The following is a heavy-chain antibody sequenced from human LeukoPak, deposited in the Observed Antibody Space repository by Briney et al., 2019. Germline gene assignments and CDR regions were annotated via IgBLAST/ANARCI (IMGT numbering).Heavy chain of an antibody. V-gene: IGHV4-59*01. J-gene: IGHJ5*02. CDR1: GGSISSYY. D-gene: IGHD2-15*01. CDR3: ARGKGSCYNSICWFDP. CDR2: IYYSGST. Sequence: PSETLSLTCTVSGGSISSYYWSWIRQPPGKGLEWIGYIYYSGSTNYNPSLKSRVTISVDTSKNQFSLKLSSVTAADTAVYYCARGKGSCYNSICWFDPWGQGTLATVSS.